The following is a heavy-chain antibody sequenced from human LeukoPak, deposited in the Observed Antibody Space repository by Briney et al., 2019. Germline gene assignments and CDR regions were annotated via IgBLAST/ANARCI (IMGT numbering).Heavy chain of an antibody. Sequence: GASVKVSCKASGYTFTSYDIHWVRQATGQGLEWMGWISAYNGNTNYAQKLQGRVTMTTDTSTSTAYMELRSLRSDDTAVYYCARVNTIFGVVNWFDPWGQGTLVTVSS. D-gene: IGHD3-3*01. V-gene: IGHV1-18*01. J-gene: IGHJ5*02. CDR3: ARVNTIFGVVNWFDP. CDR2: ISAYNGNT. CDR1: GYTFTSYD.